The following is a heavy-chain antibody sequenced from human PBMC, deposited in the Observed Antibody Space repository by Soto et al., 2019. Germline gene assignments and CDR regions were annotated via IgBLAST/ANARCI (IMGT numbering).Heavy chain of an antibody. V-gene: IGHV4-39*01. J-gene: IGHJ2*01. CDR1: GGSISSSSYY. Sequence: QLQLQESGPGLVKPSETLSLTCTVSGGSISSSSYYWGWIRQPPGKGLEWIGSIYYSGSTYYNPSLKSRVTISVDTSKNQFSLKLSSVTAADTAVYYCARHDSGGIAAAGGYFDLWGRGTLVTVSS. D-gene: IGHD6-13*01. CDR2: IYYSGST. CDR3: ARHDSGGIAAAGGYFDL.